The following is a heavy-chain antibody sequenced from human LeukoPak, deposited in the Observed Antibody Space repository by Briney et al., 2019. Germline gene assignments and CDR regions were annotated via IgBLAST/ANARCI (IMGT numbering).Heavy chain of an antibody. D-gene: IGHD4-17*01. V-gene: IGHV4-4*07. CDR2: IYTSGST. Sequence: SETLSLTCTVSGGSISSYYWSWIRQPAGKGLEWIGRIYTSGSTNYNPPLKSRVTISVDTSKNQFSLKLSSVTAADTAVYYCARGIYGFYYYGMDVWGQGTTVTVSS. CDR1: GGSISSYY. J-gene: IGHJ6*02. CDR3: ARGIYGFYYYGMDV.